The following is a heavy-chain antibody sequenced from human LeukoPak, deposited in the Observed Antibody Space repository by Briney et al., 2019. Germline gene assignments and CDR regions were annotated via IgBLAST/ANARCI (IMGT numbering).Heavy chain of an antibody. V-gene: IGHV3-9*01. CDR1: GFTFDVYA. Sequence: GGSLSLSCAASGFTFDVYAMHWVRKGPGKGLEWVSGISWNSGRIDYADSVKGRFTISRDNAKNSLYLQMNSLRAEDTALYYCAKGLYGDYVGYFDFWGQGTQVTVSS. CDR3: AKGLYGDYVGYFDF. D-gene: IGHD4-17*01. J-gene: IGHJ4*02. CDR2: ISWNSGRI.